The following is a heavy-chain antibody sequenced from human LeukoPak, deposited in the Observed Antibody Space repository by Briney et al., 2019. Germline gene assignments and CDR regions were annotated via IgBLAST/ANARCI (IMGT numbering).Heavy chain of an antibody. Sequence: SQTLSLTCTVSGGSISSGDYYWSWIRQPPGKGLEWIGHIYYSGSTYYNPSLKSRVTISVDTSKNQFSLKLGSVTAADTAVYYCARGEDYGDTFDYWGQGTLVTVSS. V-gene: IGHV4-30-4*01. CDR2: IYYSGST. D-gene: IGHD4-17*01. J-gene: IGHJ4*02. CDR3: ARGEDYGDTFDY. CDR1: GGSISSGDYY.